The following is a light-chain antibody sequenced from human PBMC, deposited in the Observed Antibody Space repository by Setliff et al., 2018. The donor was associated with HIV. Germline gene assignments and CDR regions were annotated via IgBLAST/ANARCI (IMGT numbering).Light chain of an antibody. J-gene: IGLJ1*01. V-gene: IGLV2-23*02. Sequence: QSVLTQPASVSRSPGQSITLSCTGTSSDVGNYNLVSWYQHHPGKAPKLIIYGVSERPSGVSNRLSGSKSGNTASLTISGLQAEDEADYYCCSYARSSTYVFGPGTKVTVL. CDR1: SSDVGNYNL. CDR3: CSYARSSTYV. CDR2: GVS.